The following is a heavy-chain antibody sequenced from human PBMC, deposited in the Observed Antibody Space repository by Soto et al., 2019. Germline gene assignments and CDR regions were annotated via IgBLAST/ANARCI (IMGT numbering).Heavy chain of an antibody. J-gene: IGHJ4*02. V-gene: IGHV4-30-4*01. Sequence: SETLSLICTVSGGSVSSDNYYWSWIRQSPGKGLEWIGYIYYSGSTYSNPSLNGRVTISVDTSKNQFSLKLSSVTAADTALYFCARHYYDSSAYHFVGLDYWGQGTLVTVSS. CDR1: GGSVSSDNYY. CDR3: ARHYYDSSAYHFVGLDY. D-gene: IGHD3-22*01. CDR2: IYYSGST.